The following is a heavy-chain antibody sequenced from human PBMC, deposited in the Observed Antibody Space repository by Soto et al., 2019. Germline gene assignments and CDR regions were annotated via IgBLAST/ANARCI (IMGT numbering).Heavy chain of an antibody. Sequence: SETLSLTCTVSGGSISSSSYYWGWIRQPPGKGLEWIGSIYYSGSTYYNPSLKSRVTISVDTSKNQFSLKLSSVTAADTAVYYCARTDGYRITYFDYWGQGTLVTVSS. CDR3: ARTDGYRITYFDY. V-gene: IGHV4-39*01. CDR1: GGSISSSSYY. D-gene: IGHD5-12*01. J-gene: IGHJ4*02. CDR2: IYYSGST.